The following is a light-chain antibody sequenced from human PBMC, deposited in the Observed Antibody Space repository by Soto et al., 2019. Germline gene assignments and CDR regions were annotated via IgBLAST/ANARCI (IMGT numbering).Light chain of an antibody. Sequence: EIVLTQSPGTLSLSPGQRPTLSCRASQSATNNYLAWYQHKPDQAPRLLIYGASSRATGIPDRFSGGGSGSDFTLHISRLEPEEFAVYYCQQYDSSPLYTVGQGTRLEIK. J-gene: IGKJ2*01. V-gene: IGKV3-20*01. CDR1: QSATNNY. CDR3: QQYDSSPLYT. CDR2: GAS.